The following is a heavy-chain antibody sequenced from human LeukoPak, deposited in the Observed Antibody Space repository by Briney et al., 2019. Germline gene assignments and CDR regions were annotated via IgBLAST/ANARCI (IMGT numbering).Heavy chain of an antibody. CDR1: GGSFTSADNY. CDR2: IHYSGST. V-gene: IGHV4-30-4*01. Sequence: SETLSLTCTVSGGSFTSADNYCSWIRQPPGKGLEWIGYIHYSGSTFYNPSLKSRVTMSVDTSKNQFSLKLNSVTAADTAVYYCARGELPYDYRGQGTLVTVSS. J-gene: IGHJ4*02. CDR3: ARGELPYDY. D-gene: IGHD2-15*01.